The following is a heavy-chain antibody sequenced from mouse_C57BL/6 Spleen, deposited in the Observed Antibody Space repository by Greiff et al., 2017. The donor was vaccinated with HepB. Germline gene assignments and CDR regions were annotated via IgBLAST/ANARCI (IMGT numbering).Heavy chain of an antibody. J-gene: IGHJ2*01. V-gene: IGHV1-69*01. CDR2: IDPSDSYT. CDR1: GYTFTSYW. CDR3: ARYDY. Sequence: QVQLQQPGAELVMPGASVKLSCKASGYTFTSYWMHWVKQRPGRGLEWIGEIDPSDSYTNYNQKFKGKSTLTVDKSSSTAYMQLSSLTSEDSAVYYCARYDYMGQGTTLTVSS.